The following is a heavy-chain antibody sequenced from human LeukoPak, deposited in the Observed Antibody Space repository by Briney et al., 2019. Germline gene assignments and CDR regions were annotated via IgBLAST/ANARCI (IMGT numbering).Heavy chain of an antibody. J-gene: IGHJ4*02. D-gene: IGHD3-22*01. CDR1: GGTFSSYT. V-gene: IGHV1-69*02. CDR3: ARPYYYDSSGYQDY. Sequence: ASVKVSCKASGGTFSSYTISWVRQAPGQGLEWMGRIIPILGIANYAQKFQGRVTITADKSTSTVYMELSSLRSEDTAVYYCARPYYYDSSGYQDYWGQGTLVTVSS. CDR2: IIPILGIA.